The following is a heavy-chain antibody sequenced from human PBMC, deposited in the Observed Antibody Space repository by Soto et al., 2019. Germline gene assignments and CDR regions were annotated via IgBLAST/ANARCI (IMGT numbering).Heavy chain of an antibody. J-gene: IGHJ4*02. V-gene: IGHV2-5*02. D-gene: IGHD3-3*01. CDR1: GFSLTTSGVG. CDR2: IYWDDDK. Sequence: QITLNESGPTQVKPRQTLTLTCTFSGFSLTTSGVGVGWIRQSPGKAPEWLALIYWDDDKRYSPSLKSRLIITKDNSKNQVVLTMADLDPEDTATYYCAHRVLRTVFGLVTTTAIYFDFWGQGTPVAVSS. CDR3: AHRVLRTVFGLVTTTAIYFDF.